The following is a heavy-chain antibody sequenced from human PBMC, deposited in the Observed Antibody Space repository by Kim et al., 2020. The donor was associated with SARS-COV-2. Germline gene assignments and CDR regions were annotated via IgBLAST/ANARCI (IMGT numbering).Heavy chain of an antibody. CDR3: ARAIPTYYYDSSGYYATPYYYYYMDV. J-gene: IGHJ6*03. CDR2: INHSGST. D-gene: IGHD3-22*01. V-gene: IGHV4-34*01. Sequence: SETLSLTCAVYGGSFSGYYWSWIRQPPGKGLEWIGEINHSGSTNYNPSLKSRVTISVDTSKNQFSLKLSSVTAADTAVYYCARAIPTYYYDSSGYYATPYYYYYMDVWGKGTTVTVSS. CDR1: GGSFSGYY.